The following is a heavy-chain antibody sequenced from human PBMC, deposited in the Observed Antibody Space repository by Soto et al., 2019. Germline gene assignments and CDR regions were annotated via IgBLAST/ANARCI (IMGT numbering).Heavy chain of an antibody. CDR1: GGSFSGYY. CDR2: INHSGST. CDR3: ASEYCSGGSCYFDY. Sequence: SETLSLTCAVYGGSFSGYYWSWIRQPPGKGLEWIGEINHSGSTNYNPSLKSRVTISVDTSKNQFSLKLSSVTAADTAVYYCASEYCSGGSCYFDYWGQGTLVTVSS. V-gene: IGHV4-34*01. J-gene: IGHJ4*02. D-gene: IGHD2-15*01.